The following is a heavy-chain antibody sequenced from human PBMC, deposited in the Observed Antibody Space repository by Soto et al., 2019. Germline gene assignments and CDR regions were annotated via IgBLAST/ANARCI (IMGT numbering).Heavy chain of an antibody. CDR2: IYPGDSDT. Sequence: GESLKISCKGSGYSFTSYWIGWVRQMPGKGLEWMGIIYPGDSDTRYSPSFQGQVTISADKSISTAYLQWSSLKASDTAMYYCARLSLGGAPTYGMDVWGQGTTVTVSS. J-gene: IGHJ6*02. D-gene: IGHD3-10*01. CDR1: GYSFTSYW. CDR3: ARLSLGGAPTYGMDV. V-gene: IGHV5-51*01.